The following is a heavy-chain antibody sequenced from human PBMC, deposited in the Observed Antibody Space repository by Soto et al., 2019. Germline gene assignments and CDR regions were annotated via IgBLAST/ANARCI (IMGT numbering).Heavy chain of an antibody. CDR3: ARAFTAMGLFDY. V-gene: IGHV4-30-2*01. CDR2: LYHGGAT. D-gene: IGHD2-21*02. J-gene: IGHJ4*03. Sequence: PSETLSLTCAVSGGSINSGGYSWSWIRQPPGKGLEWVGYLYHGGATYSNPSLKSRVSISVDWSKNQFSLKLNSVTAADTAVYYCARAFTAMGLFDYWGQGTMVTVS. CDR1: GGSINSGGYS.